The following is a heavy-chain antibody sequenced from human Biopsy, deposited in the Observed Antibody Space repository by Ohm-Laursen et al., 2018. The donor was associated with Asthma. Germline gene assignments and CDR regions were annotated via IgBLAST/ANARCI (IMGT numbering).Heavy chain of an antibody. D-gene: IGHD3-9*01. J-gene: IGHJ3*01. V-gene: IGHV1-3*04. CDR1: GYNFISFA. CDR2: VNTGNGDT. CDR3: ARTYFDFLTGQVKDGVGV. Sequence: SVKVSCKASGYNFISFAIHWVRQAPGHRLEWMSWVNTGNGDTKYSQKFQGRVTITGYTSASTAYMELRSLRSEDTATYYCARTYFDFLTGQVKDGVGVWGQGTMVTVSS.